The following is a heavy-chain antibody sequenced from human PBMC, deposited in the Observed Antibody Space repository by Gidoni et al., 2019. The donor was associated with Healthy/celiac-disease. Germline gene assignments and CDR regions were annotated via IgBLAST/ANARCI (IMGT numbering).Heavy chain of an antibody. CDR3: ARGFYDFWSGYYPHP. CDR2: MNPNSGNT. D-gene: IGHD3-3*01. J-gene: IGHJ5*02. CDR1: GYNFTSYD. Sequence: QVQLVQSGAEVTKPGASVKVSFTAPGYNFTSYDINWVRQATGQGLEWMGWMNPNSGNTGYAQKFQGRVTMTRNTSISTAYMELSSLRSEDTAGYYCARGFYDFWSGYYPHPWGQGTLVTVSS. V-gene: IGHV1-8*01.